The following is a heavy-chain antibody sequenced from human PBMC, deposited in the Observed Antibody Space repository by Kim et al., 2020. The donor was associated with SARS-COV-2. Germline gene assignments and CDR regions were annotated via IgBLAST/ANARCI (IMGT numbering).Heavy chain of an antibody. D-gene: IGHD3-22*01. J-gene: IGHJ5*02. CDR3: ARGPRDERSGYYYFDL. V-gene: IGHV4-34*01. CDR2: ISHSGST. Sequence: SETLSLTCAVYGGSLSGYYWIWIRQPPGKGLEWIGEISHSGSTNYNPSLKSRVSLSLDTSKSQFSLRLRSVTAADTAVYYCARGPRDERSGYYYFDLWGQGVLGTVSS. CDR1: GGSLSGYY.